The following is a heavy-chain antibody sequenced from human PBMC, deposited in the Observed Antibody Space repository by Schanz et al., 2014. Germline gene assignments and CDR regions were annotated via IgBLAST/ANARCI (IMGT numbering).Heavy chain of an antibody. CDR3: ASLYDREYFDY. CDR1: GFTVSSNY. V-gene: IGHV3-66*01. Sequence: EVQLVESGGGLVQPGGSLRLSCAASGFTVSSNYMSWVRQAPGKGLEWVSVIYSGGSTYYADSVKGRFTISRDNSKNTLYLQMNSLRAEDTAVYYCASLYDREYFDYWGQGTLVIVSS. D-gene: IGHD2-8*01. CDR2: IYSGGST. J-gene: IGHJ4*02.